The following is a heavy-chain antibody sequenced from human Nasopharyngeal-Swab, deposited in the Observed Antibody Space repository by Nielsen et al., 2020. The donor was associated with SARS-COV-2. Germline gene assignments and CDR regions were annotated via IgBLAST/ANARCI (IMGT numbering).Heavy chain of an antibody. D-gene: IGHD3-9*01. V-gene: IGHV4-38-2*02. J-gene: IGHJ4*02. Sequence: SETLSLTCTVSGYSIRSDSYWGWIRQPPGKGLKWIGYMYHSGTTYYNPSLKSRVTISRDTSKNQLSLTLTSVTAADTGVYYCARDVTGYLQCDSWGRGSLVTVSS. CDR3: ARDVTGYLQCDS. CDR1: GYSIRSDSY. CDR2: MYHSGTT.